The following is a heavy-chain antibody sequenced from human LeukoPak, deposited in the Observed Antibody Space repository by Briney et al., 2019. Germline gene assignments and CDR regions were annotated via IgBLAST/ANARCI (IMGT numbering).Heavy chain of an antibody. CDR3: ARWQREEQWLGHYYYYYMDV. CDR1: GFTFRDYY. V-gene: IGHV3-11*01. CDR2: ISSSGSTI. J-gene: IGHJ6*02. Sequence: GGSLRLFCAASGFTFRDYYMSWVRQAPGKGLEWVSYISSSGSTIYYADSVKGRFTISRDNDKNSVYLQVNSLRAEDTAVYYGARWQREEQWLGHYYYYYMDVWGQGTTVTVSS. D-gene: IGHD6-19*01.